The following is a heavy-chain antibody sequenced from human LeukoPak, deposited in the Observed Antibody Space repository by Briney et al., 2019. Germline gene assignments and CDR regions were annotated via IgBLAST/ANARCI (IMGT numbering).Heavy chain of an antibody. CDR1: GFTFDDYA. Sequence: PGRSLRLSCAASGFTFDDYAMHWVRQAPGKGLEWVSGISWNSGSIGYADSVKGRFTISRDNAKNSLYLQMNSLRAEDTALYYCAKGSSVLRYFPPYDYWGQGTLVTVSS. CDR2: ISWNSGSI. J-gene: IGHJ4*02. V-gene: IGHV3-9*01. D-gene: IGHD3-9*01. CDR3: AKGSSVLRYFPPYDY.